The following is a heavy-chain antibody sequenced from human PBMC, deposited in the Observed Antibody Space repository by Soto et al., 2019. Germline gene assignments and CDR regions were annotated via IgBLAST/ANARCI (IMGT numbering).Heavy chain of an antibody. Sequence: SETLSLTCTVSGGSISSYYWSWIRQPPGKGLEWIGYIYYSGSTNYNPSLKSRVTISVDTSKNQFSLKLSSVTAADTAVYYCAKQQWLVLNAFDSWGQGTMVTVSS. CDR3: AKQQWLVLNAFDS. V-gene: IGHV4-59*01. CDR2: IYYSGST. CDR1: GGSISSYY. J-gene: IGHJ3*02. D-gene: IGHD6-19*01.